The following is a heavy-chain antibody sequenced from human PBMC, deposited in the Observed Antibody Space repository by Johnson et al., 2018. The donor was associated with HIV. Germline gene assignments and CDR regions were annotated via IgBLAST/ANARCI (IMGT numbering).Heavy chain of an antibody. CDR2: IYSGGST. V-gene: IGHV3-66*01. CDR1: GFTVSSNY. CDR3: AKDLEHILTYAFEI. D-gene: IGHD1-1*01. Sequence: VQLVESGGGLVQPGGSLRLSCAASGFTVSSNYMSWVHQAPGKGLEWVSVIYSGGSTYYADSVKGRFTMSRDNSKNTLYLQMNSLRAEDTAVYDCAKDLEHILTYAFEIWGQGTMVTVSS. J-gene: IGHJ3*02.